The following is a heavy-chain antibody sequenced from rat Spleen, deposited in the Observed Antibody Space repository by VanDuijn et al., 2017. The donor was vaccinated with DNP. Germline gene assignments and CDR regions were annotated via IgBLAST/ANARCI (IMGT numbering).Heavy chain of an antibody. CDR3: TRVLYNGYQRHYWSFDF. V-gene: IGHV2S12*01. Sequence: QVRLRESGPGLVQPSHTLSLTCPVSGFSLTSYAVSWVRQPPGKGLEWIAAISSGENTYYNPALKSRLSISRDTSKSQVFLKMNSLQTEDTAIYFCTRVLYNGYQRHYWSFDFWGPGTMVTVSS. J-gene: IGHJ1*01. CDR1: GFSLTSYA. CDR2: ISSGENT. D-gene: IGHD1-6*01.